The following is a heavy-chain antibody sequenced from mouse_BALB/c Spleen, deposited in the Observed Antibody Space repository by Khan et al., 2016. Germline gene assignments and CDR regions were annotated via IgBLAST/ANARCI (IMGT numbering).Heavy chain of an antibody. J-gene: IGHJ2*01. Sequence: VQLQQSGAELVKSGASVKLSCTASGFNIKDYYIHWVKQRPEQGLEWIGWIDPENGETECAPKFQGKATVTADTSSNTAYLQLSSLTSEDTAVCYFNAIYYGYDVYLDYWGRGTTLTVSS. CDR3: NAIYYGYDVYLDY. CDR2: IDPENGET. D-gene: IGHD2-2*01. V-gene: IGHV14-4*02. CDR1: GFNIKDYY.